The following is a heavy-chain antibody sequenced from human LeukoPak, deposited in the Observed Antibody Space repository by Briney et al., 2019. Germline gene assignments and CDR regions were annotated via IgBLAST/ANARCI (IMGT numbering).Heavy chain of an antibody. V-gene: IGHV1-2*02. CDR2: LNPNTGGT. Sequence: ASVKVSCKTSGYTITGYYMHWGRQAPGQGLEWMGWLNPNTGGTNYAQKFQGRVTMTRDTSISTAYMELSRLRSDDTAVYYCARESRGGYDLDFWGQGTLVTVSS. CDR1: GYTITGYY. J-gene: IGHJ4*02. CDR3: ARESRGGYDLDF. D-gene: IGHD5-12*01.